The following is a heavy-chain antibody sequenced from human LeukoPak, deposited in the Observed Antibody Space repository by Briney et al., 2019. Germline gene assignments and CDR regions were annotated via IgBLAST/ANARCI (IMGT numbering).Heavy chain of an antibody. CDR2: IIPIFGTA. J-gene: IGHJ4*02. V-gene: IGHV1-69*05. Sequence: SVKVSCKASGGTFSSYAISWVRQAPGQGLEWMGGIIPIFGTANYAQKFQGRVTITTDESTSTAYMELSSLRSEDTAVYYCARSRGYCSGGSCYTYFDYWGQGTLVTVSS. CDR3: ARSRGYCSGGSCYTYFDY. D-gene: IGHD2-15*01. CDR1: GGTFSSYA.